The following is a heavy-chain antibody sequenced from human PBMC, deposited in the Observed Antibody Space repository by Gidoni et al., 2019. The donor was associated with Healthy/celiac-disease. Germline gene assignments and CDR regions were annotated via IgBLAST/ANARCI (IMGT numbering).Heavy chain of an antibody. CDR1: GYSISSGYY. Sequence: QVQLQESGAGLVKPSETLSLPCTVAGYSISSGYYGGWIRQPPGKGLEWIGSIYHMGSTYYNPSLKSRVTISVDTSKNQFSLKLSSVTAADTAVYYCARDVREAAALTGVYNWFDPWGQGTLVTVSS. CDR2: IYHMGST. J-gene: IGHJ5*02. CDR3: ARDVREAAALTGVYNWFDP. V-gene: IGHV4-38-2*02. D-gene: IGHD6-13*01.